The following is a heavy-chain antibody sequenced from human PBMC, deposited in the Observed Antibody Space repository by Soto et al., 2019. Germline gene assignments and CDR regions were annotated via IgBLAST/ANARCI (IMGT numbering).Heavy chain of an antibody. J-gene: IGHJ4*02. Sequence: GGSLRLSCAASGFTFSTYSMSWVRQAPGKGLEWVSAISGTGGSTYYADSVKGRFTISRDNSKNTLYLQMNSLRAEDTAVYYCAKNWDTTSSSSSHWGQGTLVTVSS. D-gene: IGHD6-6*01. CDR1: GFTFSTYS. CDR3: AKNWDTTSSSSSH. CDR2: ISGTGGST. V-gene: IGHV3-23*01.